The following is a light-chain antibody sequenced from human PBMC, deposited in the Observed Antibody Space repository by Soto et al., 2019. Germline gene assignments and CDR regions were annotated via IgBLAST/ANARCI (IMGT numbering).Light chain of an antibody. J-gene: IGKJ1*01. V-gene: IGKV1-9*01. Sequence: DIQLTQSPSFLSASVGDRVTITCRASQGINNYLAWYQQKPGKAPKLLIYAASTLQSGVPPRFSGSGSGTEFTLTVSSLQPEDFATYYCQQYNSYPWTFGQGTKVEIK. CDR3: QQYNSYPWT. CDR1: QGINNY. CDR2: AAS.